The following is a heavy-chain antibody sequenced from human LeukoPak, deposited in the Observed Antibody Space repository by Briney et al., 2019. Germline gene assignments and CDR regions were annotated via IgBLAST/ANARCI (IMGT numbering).Heavy chain of an antibody. J-gene: IGHJ4*02. Sequence: PGGSLRXPXXXSXFTFSXYGMHWVRQAPGKGLEWVAFIRYDGSNKYYADSVKGRFTISRDNSKNTLYLQMNSLRAEDTAVYYCAKDSDRTLDYWGQGTLVTVSS. CDR2: IRYDGSNK. D-gene: IGHD1-26*01. CDR3: AKDSDRTLDY. V-gene: IGHV3-30*02. CDR1: XFTFSXYG.